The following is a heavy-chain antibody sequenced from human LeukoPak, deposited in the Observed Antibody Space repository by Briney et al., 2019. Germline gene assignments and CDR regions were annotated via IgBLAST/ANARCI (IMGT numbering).Heavy chain of an antibody. V-gene: IGHV3-23*01. Sequence: PGGSLRLSCAASGFTFSSYAMSWVRQAPGKALEWVSAISGSGGSTYYADSVKGRFTISRDNSKNTLYLQMNSLRADDTAVYYCARFAAGGSYYYYMDVWGKRTTVTVSS. J-gene: IGHJ6*03. D-gene: IGHD3-10*01. CDR1: GFTFSSYA. CDR2: ISGSGGST. CDR3: ARFAAGGSYYYYMDV.